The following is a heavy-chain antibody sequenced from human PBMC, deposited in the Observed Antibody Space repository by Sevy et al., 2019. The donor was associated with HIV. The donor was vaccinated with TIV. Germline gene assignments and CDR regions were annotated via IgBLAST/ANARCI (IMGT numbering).Heavy chain of an antibody. V-gene: IGHV1-2*02. D-gene: IGHD3-22*01. J-gene: IGHJ4*02. Sequence: ASVKVSCKASGYTFTGYYMHWVRQAPGQGLEWMGWINPNSGGTNYAQKFQGRVTMTRDTSISTAYMELSRLRSDDTAVYYCVRDGYYYDSSGYYFWGQGTLVTVSS. CDR2: INPNSGGT. CDR1: GYTFTGYY. CDR3: VRDGYYYDSSGYYF.